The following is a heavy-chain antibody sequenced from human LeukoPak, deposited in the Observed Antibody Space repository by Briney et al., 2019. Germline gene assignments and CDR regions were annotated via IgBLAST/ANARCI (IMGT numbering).Heavy chain of an antibody. J-gene: IGHJ4*02. CDR2: ISSSGGST. CDR1: GFTFSSYA. Sequence: GGSLRLSCAASGFTFSSYAMSWVRQAPGKGLEWVSAISSSGGSTYYADSVKGRFTISRDNSKNTLYLQMNSLRAEDTAVYYCAKPGLSGHKADYWGQGTLVTVSS. D-gene: IGHD6-25*01. V-gene: IGHV3-23*01. CDR3: AKPGLSGHKADY.